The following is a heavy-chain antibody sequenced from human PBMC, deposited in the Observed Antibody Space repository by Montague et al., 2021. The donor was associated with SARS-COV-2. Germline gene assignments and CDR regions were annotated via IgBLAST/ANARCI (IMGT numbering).Heavy chain of an antibody. CDR3: ARGSGWMENAFDI. D-gene: IGHD6-19*01. Sequence: SETLSLTCTVSGGSISSYYWSWIRQPPGKGLEWIGYIYYSGSTNYNPSLKSRVTISVDTSKNQFSLKLSSVTAADTAGYYCARGSGWMENAFDIWGQGTMVTVSS. CDR2: IYYSGST. CDR1: GGSISSYY. V-gene: IGHV4-59*01. J-gene: IGHJ3*02.